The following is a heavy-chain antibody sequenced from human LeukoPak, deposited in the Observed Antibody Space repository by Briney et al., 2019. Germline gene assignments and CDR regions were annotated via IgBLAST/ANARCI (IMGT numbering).Heavy chain of an antibody. CDR1: GGSFSGYY. V-gene: IGHV4-34*01. CDR2: INHSGST. J-gene: IGHJ6*02. Sequence: PSETLSLTCAVYGGSFSGYYWSWIRQPPGKGLEWIGEINHSGSTNYNPSLKSRVTISVDTSKNQFSLKLSSVTAADTAVYYCARVPTLDSSSSFYPSRWQRPPPYGMDVWGQGTTVTVSS. D-gene: IGHD6-6*01. CDR3: ARVPTLDSSSSFYPSRWQRPPPYGMDV.